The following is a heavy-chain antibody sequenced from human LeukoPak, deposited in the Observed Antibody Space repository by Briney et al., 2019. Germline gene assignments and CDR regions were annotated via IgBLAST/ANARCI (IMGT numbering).Heavy chain of an antibody. CDR1: GFTFGDYA. CDR2: ISWDSGST. V-gene: IGHV3-43D*03. D-gene: IGHD6-13*01. J-gene: IGHJ4*02. CDR3: SKGAGYSSSWYWGNFDY. Sequence: GGSLRLSCAAPGFTFGDYAMHSVREAPGKGVEWGSLISWDSGSTYYADSVNGRFSISRDNNNNYLYLQMNSLRAEDTALYYCSKGAGYSSSWYWGNFDYWGQGTLVTVSS.